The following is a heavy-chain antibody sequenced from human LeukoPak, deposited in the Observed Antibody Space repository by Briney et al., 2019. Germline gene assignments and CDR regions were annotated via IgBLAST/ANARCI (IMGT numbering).Heavy chain of an antibody. CDR3: ARGYCSGGYCYSLDY. V-gene: IGHV3-66*01. CDR2: IYSGGST. D-gene: IGHD2-15*01. Sequence: QPGRSLRLSCAASGFTFSSYAMHWVRQAPGKGLEWVSVIYSGGSTYYADFVKGRFTISRDSSKNTVFLQMNSLRAEDTAVYYCARGYCSGGYCYSLDYWGQGILVTVSS. J-gene: IGHJ4*02. CDR1: GFTFSSYA.